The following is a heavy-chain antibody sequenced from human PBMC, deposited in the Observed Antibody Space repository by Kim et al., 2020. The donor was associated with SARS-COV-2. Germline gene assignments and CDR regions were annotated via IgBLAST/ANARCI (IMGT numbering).Heavy chain of an antibody. D-gene: IGHD1-26*01. CDR2: IYYSGST. V-gene: IGHV4-39*01. J-gene: IGHJ4*02. Sequence: SETLSLTCTVSGGSISSSSYYWGWIRQPPGKGLEWIGSIYYSGSTYYNPSLKSRVTISVDTSKNQFSLKLSSVTAADTAVYYCARLILGSYTFDYWGQGT. CDR1: GGSISSSSYY. CDR3: ARLILGSYTFDY.